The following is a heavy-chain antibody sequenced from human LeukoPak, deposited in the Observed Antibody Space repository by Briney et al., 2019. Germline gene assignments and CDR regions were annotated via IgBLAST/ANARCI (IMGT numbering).Heavy chain of an antibody. CDR3: AKMENYESSGPSYFDY. D-gene: IGHD3-22*01. CDR2: ISGGGRST. J-gene: IGHJ4*02. CDR1: GFAFSSFG. Sequence: GGSLRLSCAASGFAFSSFGMSWVRQAPGQGLEWVAAISGGGRSTYHADSVKGRFTISRDNSKNTLYLQMNSLSAEDTAVYFCAKMENYESSGPSYFDYWGQGTLVTVSS. V-gene: IGHV3-23*01.